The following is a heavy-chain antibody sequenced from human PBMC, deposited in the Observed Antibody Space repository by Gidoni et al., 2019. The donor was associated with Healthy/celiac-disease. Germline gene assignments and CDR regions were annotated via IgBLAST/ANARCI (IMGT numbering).Heavy chain of an antibody. D-gene: IGHD3-10*01. Sequence: QVQLQQWGAGLLKPSETLSLTCAVYGGSFSGYYWSWIRQPPGKGLAWIGEINHSGSTNYNPSLKSRVTISVDTSKNQFSLKLSSVTAADTAVYYCARVGGMRRTMVRGVIDYWGQGTLVTVSS. CDR1: GGSFSGYY. CDR2: INHSGST. V-gene: IGHV4-34*01. J-gene: IGHJ4*02. CDR3: ARVGGMRRTMVRGVIDY.